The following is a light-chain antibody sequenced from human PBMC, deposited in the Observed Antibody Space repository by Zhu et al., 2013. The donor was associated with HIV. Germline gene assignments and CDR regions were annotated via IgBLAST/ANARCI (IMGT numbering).Light chain of an antibody. CDR2: DAS. CDR3: QQYGSSRT. V-gene: IGKV3-11*01. CDR1: QSVSSY. J-gene: IGKJ1*01. Sequence: EIVLTQSPATLSLSPGERATLSCRASQSVSSYLAWYQHKPGQAPRLLIYDASSRAIGIPARFSGSGSGTDFTLTISSLEPEDFAVYFCQQYGSSRTFGQGTKVEIK.